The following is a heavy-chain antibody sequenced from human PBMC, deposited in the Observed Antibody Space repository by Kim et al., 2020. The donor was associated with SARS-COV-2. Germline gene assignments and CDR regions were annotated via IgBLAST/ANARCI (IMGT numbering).Heavy chain of an antibody. CDR3: ARARGGNLSPSYWYFDL. CDR1: GGSISSYY. J-gene: IGHJ2*01. CDR2: IYYSGST. Sequence: SETLSLTCTVSGGSISSYYWSWIRQPPGKGLEWIGYIYYSGSTNYNPSLKSRVTISVDTSKNQFSLKLSSVTAADTAVYYCARARGGNLSPSYWYFDLWGRGTLVTVSS. V-gene: IGHV4-59*13. D-gene: IGHD2-15*01.